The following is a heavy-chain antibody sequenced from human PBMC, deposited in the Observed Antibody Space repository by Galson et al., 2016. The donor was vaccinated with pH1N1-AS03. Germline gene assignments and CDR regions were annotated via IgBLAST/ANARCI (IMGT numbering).Heavy chain of an antibody. Sequence: SLRLSCAASGFTFSSYNMNWVRQAPGKGLEWVSSITSDSGYIDYGDSVKGRFTISRDNAQNSLYLQMSSLRAEDTATYYCARGGRSTSWYWRDWGRGTLVTASS. V-gene: IGHV3-21*01. CDR1: GFTFSSYN. CDR3: ARGGRSTSWYWRD. D-gene: IGHD2-8*02. J-gene: IGHJ4*02. CDR2: ITSDSGYI.